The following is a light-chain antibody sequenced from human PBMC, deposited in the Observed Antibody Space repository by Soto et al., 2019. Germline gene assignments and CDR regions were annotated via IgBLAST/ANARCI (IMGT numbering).Light chain of an antibody. V-gene: IGKV3-11*01. CDR2: DAS. Sequence: EIVLTQSPATLSLSPGERATLSCRVSQSVSSYLACYQQKPGQAPRLLIYDASNRATGIPARFSGSGSGTDFTLTISSLEPEDFAVYYCQQRSNWPRWTFGQGTKVDIK. J-gene: IGKJ1*01. CDR1: QSVSSY. CDR3: QQRSNWPRWT.